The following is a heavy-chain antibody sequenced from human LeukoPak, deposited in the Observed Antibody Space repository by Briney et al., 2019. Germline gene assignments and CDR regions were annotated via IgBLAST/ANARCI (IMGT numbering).Heavy chain of an antibody. CDR3: ARVRYSSGWYPDY. Sequence: XSYYWGWIXQXXXXGLXWIGSIYYSGRTSYNPSLKSRVTISVDTSKNQFSLKLSSVTAADTAVYYCARVRYSSGWYPDYWGQGTLVTVSS. J-gene: IGHJ4*02. V-gene: IGHV4-39*01. CDR2: IYYSGRT. D-gene: IGHD6-19*01. CDR1: XSYY.